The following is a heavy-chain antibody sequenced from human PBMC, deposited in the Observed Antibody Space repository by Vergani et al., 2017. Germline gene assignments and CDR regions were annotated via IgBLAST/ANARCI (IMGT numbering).Heavy chain of an antibody. Sequence: QVQLVHSGAEVKKPGSSVKVSCKASGRTFSSYTITWVRQAPGHGLEGMGRFVPTLNAANYAQNFQGRASITADMSTSTSYMDLSSLRSEDSAVYYCARNLRYCCGDSCYSGIPCVDYYFDLDVWVQGTTVTVSS. J-gene: IGHJ6*02. CDR2: FVPTLNAA. D-gene: IGHD2-15*01. V-gene: IGHV1-69*08. CDR3: ARNLRYCCGDSCYSGIPCVDYYFDLDV. CDR1: GRTFSSYT.